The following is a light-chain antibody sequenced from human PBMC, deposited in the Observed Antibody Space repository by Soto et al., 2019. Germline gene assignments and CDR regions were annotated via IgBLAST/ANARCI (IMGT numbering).Light chain of an antibody. CDR1: QYVGTN. Sequence: EVVMTQSPDTLSVSPGERATLSCRASQYVGTNLAWYQQRPGQAPRLLIYGASTRATGIPARFSGSGSGRDFKLTISSLQSEDSATYYCQQSYGTPWTFGQGTKVEIK. CDR2: GAS. J-gene: IGKJ1*01. V-gene: IGKV3-15*01. CDR3: QQSYGTPWT.